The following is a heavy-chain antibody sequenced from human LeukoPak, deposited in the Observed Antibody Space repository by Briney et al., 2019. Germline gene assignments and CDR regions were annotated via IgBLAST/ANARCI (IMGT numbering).Heavy chain of an antibody. V-gene: IGHV3-11*01. D-gene: IGHD5-18*01. CDR1: GFTFSDYY. CDR2: ISSGGGTI. Sequence: GGSLRLSCAASGFTFSDYYMSWIRQAPGKGLEWVSYISSGGGTIYYADSVKGRFTISRDNSKNTLYLQMNSLRAEDTAVYYCAKGDTAILNWFDPWGQGTLVTVSS. J-gene: IGHJ5*02. CDR3: AKGDTAILNWFDP.